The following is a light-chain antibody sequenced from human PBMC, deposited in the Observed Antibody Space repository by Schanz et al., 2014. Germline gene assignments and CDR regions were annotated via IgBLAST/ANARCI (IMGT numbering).Light chain of an antibody. CDR1: SGDVGGHSR. J-gene: IGLJ3*02. CDR2: EVT. V-gene: IGLV2-18*02. Sequence: QSVLTQPPSVSGSPGQSVTISCTGTSGDVGGHSRVSWFQQPPGTAPKLLVYEVTNRPSGVSDRFSGSKSANTASLTISGLQAEDEADYYCSSYAGSTTSWVFGGGTKLTVL. CDR3: SSYAGSTTSWV.